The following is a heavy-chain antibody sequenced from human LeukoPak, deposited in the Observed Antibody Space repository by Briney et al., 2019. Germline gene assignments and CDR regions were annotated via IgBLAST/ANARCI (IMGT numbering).Heavy chain of an antibody. CDR2: INHSGST. Sequence: PSETLSLTCAVYGGSFSGYYWSWIRQPPGKGLEWIGEINHSGSTNYNPSLKSRVTISVDTSKNQFSLKLSSVTAADTAVYYCARHRIANNWFDPWGQGTLVTVSS. J-gene: IGHJ5*02. CDR3: ARHRIANNWFDP. CDR1: GGSFSGYY. V-gene: IGHV4-34*01. D-gene: IGHD6-13*01.